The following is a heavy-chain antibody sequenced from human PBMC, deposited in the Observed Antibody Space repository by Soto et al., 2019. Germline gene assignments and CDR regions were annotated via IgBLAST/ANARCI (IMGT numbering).Heavy chain of an antibody. J-gene: IGHJ5*02. CDR2: IWYDGSNK. V-gene: IGHV3-33*01. CDR1: GFTFSSYG. D-gene: IGHD6-6*01. CDR3: ARDGDSSSAEANWFDP. Sequence: PGGSLRLSCAASGFTFSSYGMHWVRQAPGKGLEWVAVIWYDGSNKYYADSVKGRFTISRDNSKNTLYLQMNSLRAEDTAVYYCARDGDSSSAEANWFDPWGQGTLVTVSS.